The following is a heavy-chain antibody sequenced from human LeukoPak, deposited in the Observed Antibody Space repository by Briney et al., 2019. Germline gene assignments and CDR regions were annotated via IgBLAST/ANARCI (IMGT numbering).Heavy chain of an antibody. CDR2: ISGSGGST. J-gene: IGHJ4*02. V-gene: IGHV3-23*01. Sequence: GGSLRLSCAASGFTFSSYAMSWVRQAPGKGLEWVSAISGSGGSTYYADSVKGRFTISRDNSKNTLYLQMNSLRAEDTAVYYCARDRYYYDSSGYSLPVDYWGQGTLVTVSS. CDR1: GFTFSSYA. D-gene: IGHD3-22*01. CDR3: ARDRYYYDSSGYSLPVDY.